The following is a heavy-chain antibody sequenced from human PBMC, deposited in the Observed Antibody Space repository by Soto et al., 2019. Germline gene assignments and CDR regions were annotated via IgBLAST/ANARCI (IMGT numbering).Heavy chain of an antibody. Sequence: GGSLRLSCAASGFTFSSYSMNWVRQAPGKGLEWVSSISSSSSYIYYADSVKGRFTISRDNAKNSLYLQMNSLRAEDTAVYYCARVPTYYDFWSVFGGMDVWGQGTTVTVSS. D-gene: IGHD3-3*01. J-gene: IGHJ6*02. CDR3: ARVPTYYDFWSVFGGMDV. V-gene: IGHV3-21*01. CDR1: GFTFSSYS. CDR2: ISSSSSYI.